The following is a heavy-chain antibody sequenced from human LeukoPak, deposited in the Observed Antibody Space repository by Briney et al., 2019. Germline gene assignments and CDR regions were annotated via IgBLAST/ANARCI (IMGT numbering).Heavy chain of an antibody. CDR1: GFTFNGYT. V-gene: IGHV3-33*01. CDR2: IWYDGSNK. Sequence: GGSLRLSCVASGFTFNGYTMHWVRQAPGKGLEWVAIIWYDGSNKYYADSVKGRFTISRDNSKNTMFLQMNSLRAEDTAVYYCARDAFGARGIGGGLDIWGQGTMVIVSS. J-gene: IGHJ3*02. D-gene: IGHD3-10*01. CDR3: ARDAFGARGIGGGLDI.